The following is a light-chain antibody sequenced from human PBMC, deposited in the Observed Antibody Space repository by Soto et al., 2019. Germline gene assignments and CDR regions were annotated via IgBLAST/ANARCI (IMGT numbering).Light chain of an antibody. CDR3: QQYNNWPPYT. Sequence: EIVITHSQATLAVSPGERATLSCRASQSVSSNLAWYQQKPGQAPRLLLYDASTRATGIPARFSGRGSGTEFTLTISSLQSEDFAVYYCQQYNNWPPYTFGQGTKLEIK. J-gene: IGKJ2*01. V-gene: IGKV3-15*01. CDR2: DAS. CDR1: QSVSSN.